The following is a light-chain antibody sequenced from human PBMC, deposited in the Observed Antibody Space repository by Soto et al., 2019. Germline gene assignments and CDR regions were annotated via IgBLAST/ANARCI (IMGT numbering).Light chain of an antibody. V-gene: IGLV1-51*01. CDR2: DNN. Sequence: QSVLTQPPSVSAAPGQTVTISCSGNYSNIGNNFVSWYQQLPGAAPRLLIHDNNKRPSGIPDRFSGAKSGTSATLGITGLQTGDEADYYCAAWDYTLVSMLFGGGTKLTVL. CDR1: YSNIGNNF. CDR3: AAWDYTLVSML. J-gene: IGLJ2*01.